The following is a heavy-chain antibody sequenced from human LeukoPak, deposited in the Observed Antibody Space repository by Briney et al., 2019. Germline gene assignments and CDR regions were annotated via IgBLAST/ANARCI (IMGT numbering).Heavy chain of an antibody. CDR3: TKAQERFYFDY. CDR2: IKQDGSEK. Sequence: GGSLRLSCAASGFTFSSYWMSWVRQAPGKGLEWVANIKQDGSEKYYVDSVKGRFTISRDNSKNTLYLQMNSLRAEDTAVYSCTKAQERFYFDYWGQGSLVTVSS. CDR1: GFTFSSYW. J-gene: IGHJ4*02. D-gene: IGHD1-1*01. V-gene: IGHV3-7*05.